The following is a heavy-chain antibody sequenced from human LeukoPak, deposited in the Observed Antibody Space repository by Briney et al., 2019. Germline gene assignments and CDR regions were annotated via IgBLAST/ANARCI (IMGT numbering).Heavy chain of an antibody. CDR1: GGSISSYY. CDR3: ARRIVGGSWYPHFDY. Sequence: SETLSLTCTVSGGSISSYYWSWIRQPPGKGLEWIGYIYYSGSTNYNPSLKSRVTISVDTSKNQFSLKLSSVTAADTAVYYCARRIVGGSWYPHFDYWGQGTLVTVSS. J-gene: IGHJ4*02. CDR2: IYYSGST. V-gene: IGHV4-59*01. D-gene: IGHD6-13*01.